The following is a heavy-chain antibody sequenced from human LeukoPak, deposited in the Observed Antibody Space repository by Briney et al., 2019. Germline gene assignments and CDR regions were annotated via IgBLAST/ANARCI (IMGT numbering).Heavy chain of an antibody. J-gene: IGHJ6*03. CDR2: IRSKAYGGTT. D-gene: IGHD6-13*01. V-gene: IGHV3-49*04. CDR3: TRDRGSSWYVYYYYMDV. CDR1: GFSFGDYA. Sequence: PGGSLRLSCTASGFSFGDYAMSWVRQAPGKGLEWVGFIRSKAYGGTTEYAASVKGRFTISRDDSKSIAYLQMNSLKTEDTGVYYCTRDRGSSWYVYYYYMDVWGKGTTVTVSS.